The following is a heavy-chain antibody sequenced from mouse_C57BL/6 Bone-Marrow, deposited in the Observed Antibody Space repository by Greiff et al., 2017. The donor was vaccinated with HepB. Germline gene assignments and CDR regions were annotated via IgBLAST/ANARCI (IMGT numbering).Heavy chain of an antibody. CDR2: ISNGGGST. CDR1: GFTFSDYY. J-gene: IGHJ4*01. V-gene: IGHV5-12*01. D-gene: IGHD2-1*01. CDR3: ARGPIYYGNYGYAMDY. Sequence: EVMLVESGGGLVQPGGSLKLSCAASGFTFSDYYMYWVRQTPEKRLEWVAYISNGGGSTYYPDTVKGRFTISRDNAKNTLYLQMSRLKSEDTAMYYCARGPIYYGNYGYAMDYWGQGTSVTVSS.